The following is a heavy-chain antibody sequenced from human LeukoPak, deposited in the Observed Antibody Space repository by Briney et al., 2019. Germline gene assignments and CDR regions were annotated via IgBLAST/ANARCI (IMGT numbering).Heavy chain of an antibody. Sequence: GGSLRLSCAASGFTFSSYGMHWVRQAPGKGLEWVTFIRSDGSNKYYADSEKGRFTISRDNSKNTLYLQMNSLRAEDTAVYYCAKEWDFSFDYWGQGTVVPLSS. D-gene: IGHD1-26*01. CDR3: AKEWDFSFDY. V-gene: IGHV3-30*02. CDR1: GFTFSSYG. J-gene: IGHJ4*02. CDR2: IRSDGSNK.